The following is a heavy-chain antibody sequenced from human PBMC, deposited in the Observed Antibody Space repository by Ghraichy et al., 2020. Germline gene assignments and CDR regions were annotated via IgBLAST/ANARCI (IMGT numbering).Heavy chain of an antibody. CDR2: IHSGGST. D-gene: IGHD3-3*01. V-gene: IGHV3-53*01. CDR3: VRDSAISATPFYYGMDV. J-gene: IGHJ6*02. Sequence: GGSLRLSCAASGFTVSSNYMSWVRQAPGKGLEWVSLIHSGGSTYYADSVKGRFTISRDNSKNTLYLQMNSLRAEDTAVYYCVRDSAISATPFYYGMDVWGQGTTVTVSS. CDR1: GFTVSSNY.